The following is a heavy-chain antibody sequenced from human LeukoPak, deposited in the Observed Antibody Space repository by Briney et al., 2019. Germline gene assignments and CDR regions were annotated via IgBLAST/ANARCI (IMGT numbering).Heavy chain of an antibody. CDR1: GGSINSGSYY. J-gene: IGHJ4*02. Sequence: PSETLSLTCTVSGGSINSGSYYWSWIRPPAGKGLEWIGHIYTSGSTNSNTSLNSRVTISENTSRNQFSLKLSSVTAADTAVYYCARVGGSSWNSFDYWGQGTLVTVSS. D-gene: IGHD6-13*01. V-gene: IGHV4-61*09. CDR2: IYTSGST. CDR3: ARVGGSSWNSFDY.